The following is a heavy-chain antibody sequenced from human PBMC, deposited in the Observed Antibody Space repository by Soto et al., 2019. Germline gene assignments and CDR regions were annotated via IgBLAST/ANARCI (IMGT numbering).Heavy chain of an antibody. J-gene: IGHJ4*02. Sequence: EVQLVESGGGLVQPGGSLRLSCAASGFTFSSYWMHWVRQAPGKGLVWVSRINSRGSSTSYADTVKGRFTISRDNAKNTLHLQMNSLRAEDTAVYYCVRTSLVVAAATREDYWGQGTLVTVSS. CDR1: GFTFSSYW. CDR3: VRTSLVVAAATREDY. V-gene: IGHV3-74*01. CDR2: INSRGSST. D-gene: IGHD2-15*01.